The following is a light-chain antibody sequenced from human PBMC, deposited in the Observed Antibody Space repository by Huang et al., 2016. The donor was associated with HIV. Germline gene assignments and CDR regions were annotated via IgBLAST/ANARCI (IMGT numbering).Light chain of an antibody. CDR2: GSS. J-gene: IGKJ2*01. CDR3: QQSYNVPRT. Sequence: DIRMTQSPSSLSASVGDRVIIPCRTRQNINNYFNWYQQMPGKAPKLWIYGSSTLQGGVSSRFSGSGSGTDFPLTIESLQPEDTAMYYCQQSYNVPRTFGQGT. V-gene: IGKV1-39*01. CDR1: QNINNY.